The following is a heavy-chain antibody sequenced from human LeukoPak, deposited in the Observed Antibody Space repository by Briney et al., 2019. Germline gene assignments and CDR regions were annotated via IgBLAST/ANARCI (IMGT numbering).Heavy chain of an antibody. J-gene: IGHJ4*02. CDR3: ARHLSGVTGYTYGRGIDY. D-gene: IGHD5-18*01. Sequence: GGSLRLSCAGSGFTFSHYSMNWVRQPPGKGLEWVSSISTSSLYIYYADSVQGRFTISRDNAKNSLYLQMNSLRAEDTAVYYCARHLSGVTGYTYGRGIDYWGQGTLVTVSS. CDR1: GFTFSHYS. CDR2: ISTSSLYI. V-gene: IGHV3-21*01.